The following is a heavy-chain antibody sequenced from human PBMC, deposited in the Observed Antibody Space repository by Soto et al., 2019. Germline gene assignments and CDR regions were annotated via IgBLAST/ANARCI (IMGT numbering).Heavy chain of an antibody. V-gene: IGHV3-21*05. CDR1: GFTLSTYS. Sequence: EVQLVESGGGLVQPGGSLRLSCAASGFTLSTYSMNWVRQAPGKGLEWVSYISSSSSYIYYADSVKGRFTISRDNAKNSLYLQMNSLRAEDTAVYYCARDVYSSSSFYWGQGTLVTVSS. D-gene: IGHD6-6*01. CDR3: ARDVYSSSSFY. J-gene: IGHJ4*02. CDR2: ISSSSSYI.